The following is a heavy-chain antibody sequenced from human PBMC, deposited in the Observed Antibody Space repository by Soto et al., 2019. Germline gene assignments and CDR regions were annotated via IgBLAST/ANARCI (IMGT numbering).Heavy chain of an antibody. CDR1: GYTFTSYA. CDR2: INAGNGNT. J-gene: IGHJ5*02. CDR3: AREAYYDILTGSDNWFDP. V-gene: IGHV1-3*01. Sequence: ASVKVSCKASGYTFTSYAMHWLRQAPGQRLEWMGWINAGNGNTKYSQKFQGRVTITRDTSASTAYMELSSLRSEDTAVYYCAREAYYDILTGSDNWFDPWGQGTLVTVSS. D-gene: IGHD3-9*01.